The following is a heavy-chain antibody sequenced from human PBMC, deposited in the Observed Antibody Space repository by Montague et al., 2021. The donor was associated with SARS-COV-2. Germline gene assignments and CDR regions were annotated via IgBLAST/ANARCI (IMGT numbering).Heavy chain of an antibody. CDR2: IHQSESGRT. J-gene: IGHJ4*02. CDR3: VVVVPAMRPRSDY. Sequence: SETLSLTCAVSGGSISSREWWSWVRQPPGKGLEWIGEIHQSESGRTNYNPSLKSRVTISIDQSKNYFSLNLTSMTAADTAVYFCVVVVPAMRPRSDYWGQGTLVTVSS. CDR1: GGSISSREW. V-gene: IGHV4-4*02. D-gene: IGHD2-21*02.